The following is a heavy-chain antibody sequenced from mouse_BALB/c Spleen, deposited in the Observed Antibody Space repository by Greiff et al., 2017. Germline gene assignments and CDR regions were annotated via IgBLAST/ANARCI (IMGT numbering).Heavy chain of an antibody. CDR1: GFTFSSFG. CDR2: ISSGSSTI. J-gene: IGHJ4*01. V-gene: IGHV5-17*02. Sequence: EVMLVESGGGLVQPGGSRKLSCAASGFTFSSFGMHWVRQAPEKGLEWVAYISSGSSTIYYADTVKGRFTISRDNPKNTLFLQMTSLRSEDTAMYYCARPNWDAMDYWGQGTSVTVSS. CDR3: ARPNWDAMDY. D-gene: IGHD4-1*01.